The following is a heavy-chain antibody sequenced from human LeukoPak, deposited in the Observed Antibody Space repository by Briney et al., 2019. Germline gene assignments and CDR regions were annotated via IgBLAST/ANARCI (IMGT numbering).Heavy chain of an antibody. Sequence: SETLSLTCAVYGGSFSGYYWSWIRQPPGKGLEWIGEINHSGSTDYNPSLKSRVTMSVDTSKNQFSLKLSSVTAADTAVYYCAIAAYYYDSSGYWWFDYWGQGTLVTVSS. J-gene: IGHJ4*02. V-gene: IGHV4-34*01. CDR3: AIAAYYYDSSGYWWFDY. CDR2: INHSGST. CDR1: GGSFSGYY. D-gene: IGHD3-22*01.